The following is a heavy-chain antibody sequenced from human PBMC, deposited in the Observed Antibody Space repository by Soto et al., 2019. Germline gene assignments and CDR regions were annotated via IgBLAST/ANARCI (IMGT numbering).Heavy chain of an antibody. V-gene: IGHV1-46*01. CDR1: GYTFTSYY. Sequence: ASVKVSCKASGYTFTSYYMHWVRQAPGQGLEWMGIINPSGGSTSYAQKFQGRVTMTRDTSTSTAYMELSSLRSDDTAVYYCAMSGSWFCFDPWGQGTLVTVS. CDR2: INPSGGST. J-gene: IGHJ5*02. D-gene: IGHD6-13*01. CDR3: AMSGSWFCFDP.